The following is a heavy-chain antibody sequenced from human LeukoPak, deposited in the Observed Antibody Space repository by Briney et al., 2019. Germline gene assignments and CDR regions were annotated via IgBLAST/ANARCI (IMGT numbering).Heavy chain of an antibody. CDR1: GGTFSSYA. J-gene: IGHJ5*02. D-gene: IGHD7-27*01. Sequence: ASVKVSCKASGGTFSSYAISWVRQAPGQGLEWMGGIIPIFGTANYAQKLQGRVTITADESTSTAYMELSSLRSEDTAVYYCARDHWGSGMAHAAWGQGTLVTVSS. CDR3: ARDHWGSGMAHAA. V-gene: IGHV1-69*13. CDR2: IIPIFGTA.